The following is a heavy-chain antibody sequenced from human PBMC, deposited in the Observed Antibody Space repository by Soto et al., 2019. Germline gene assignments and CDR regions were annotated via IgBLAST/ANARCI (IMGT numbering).Heavy chain of an antibody. CDR3: ATGTHSAGVLRFLEWLPPVYWFDP. D-gene: IGHD3-3*01. J-gene: IGHJ5*02. Sequence: ASVKVSCKVSGYTLTELSMHWVRQAPGKGLEWMGGFDPEDGETIYAQKFQGRVTMTEDTSTDTAYMELSSLRSEDTAVYYCATGTHSAGVLRFLEWLPPVYWFDPWGQG. CDR2: FDPEDGET. CDR1: GYTLTELS. V-gene: IGHV1-24*01.